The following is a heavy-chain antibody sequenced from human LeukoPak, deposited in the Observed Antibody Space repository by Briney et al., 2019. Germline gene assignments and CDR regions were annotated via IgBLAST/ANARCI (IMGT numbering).Heavy chain of an antibody. D-gene: IGHD3-10*01. CDR1: GYTFTSYY. CDR3: ARGPRITLIRGGQWYYYMDV. J-gene: IGHJ6*03. CDR2: INPSGGST. Sequence: ASVKVSCKASGYTFTSYYMHWVRQAPGQGLEWMGIINPSGGSTNYAQKFQGRVTMTRDTSTSTVYMELSSLRSEDTAVYYCARGPRITLIRGGQWYYYMDVWGKGTTVTISS. V-gene: IGHV1-46*01.